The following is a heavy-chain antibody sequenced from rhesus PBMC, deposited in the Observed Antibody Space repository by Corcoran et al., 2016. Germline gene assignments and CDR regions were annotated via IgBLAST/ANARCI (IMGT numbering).Heavy chain of an antibody. J-gene: IGHJ6*01. CDR3: ARTVTTFFYGLDS. V-gene: IGHV4-106*01. Sequence: QVQLQESGPGLGKPAETLSLTCAGSGGSISDDYYWSWIRQPPGKGLEWIGYIYGSGGGTNYNPSLKNRVTISIDTSQNQFSLKLSSVAAADTAVYYCARTVTTFFYGLDSWGQGVVVTVSS. CDR1: GGSISDDYY. CDR2: IYGSGGGT. D-gene: IGHD4-23*01.